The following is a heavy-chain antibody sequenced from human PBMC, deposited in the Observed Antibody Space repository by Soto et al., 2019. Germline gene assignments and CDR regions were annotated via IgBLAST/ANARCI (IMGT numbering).Heavy chain of an antibody. Sequence: ASVEVSCKASGYTFTSCGISWVRQAPEQGLEWMGWISAYNGNTNYAQKLQGRVTMTTDTSTSTAYMELRSLRSDDTAVYYCARNHYLMSVGLDAFDIWGQGTMVTVSS. D-gene: IGHD1-26*01. J-gene: IGHJ3*02. CDR3: ARNHYLMSVGLDAFDI. CDR1: GYTFTSCG. V-gene: IGHV1-18*01. CDR2: ISAYNGNT.